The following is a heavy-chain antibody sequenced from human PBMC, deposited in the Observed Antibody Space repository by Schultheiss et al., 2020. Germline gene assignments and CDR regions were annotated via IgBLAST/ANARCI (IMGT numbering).Heavy chain of an antibody. V-gene: IGHV4-61*02. CDR3: ARTEMATITYYYYAMDV. CDR2: IYTSGST. J-gene: IGHJ6*02. Sequence: SETLSLTCTVSGGSISSGSYYWSWIRQPAGKGLEWIGRIYTSGSTNYNPSLKSRVTISVDTSKNQFSLKLSSVTAADTAVYYCARTEMATITYYYYAMDVWGQGTTVTVSS. CDR1: GGSISSGSYY. D-gene: IGHD5-24*01.